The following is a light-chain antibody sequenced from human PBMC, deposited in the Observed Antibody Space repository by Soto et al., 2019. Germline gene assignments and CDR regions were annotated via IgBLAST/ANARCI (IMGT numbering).Light chain of an antibody. CDR3: QQRRNWHPIP. J-gene: IGKJ5*01. Sequence: IVLPRCPPMLSFSPGQTSTRSCRASQSVSSYLAWYQQKPGQAPRLLIYDAYNRATGIPARFSGSGSGTDFTLTISSLEPEDFAVYYCQQRRNWHPIPFGQGPRLEIK. CDR1: QSVSSY. V-gene: IGKV3-11*01. CDR2: DAY.